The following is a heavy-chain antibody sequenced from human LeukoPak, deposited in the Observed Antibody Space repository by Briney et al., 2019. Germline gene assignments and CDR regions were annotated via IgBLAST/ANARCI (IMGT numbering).Heavy chain of an antibody. Sequence: SETLSLTCTVSGDSISSTAYYWGWIRQPPGKGLEWLGMIHFSGTIYNNPSLMSRVTISVDTSKNQFSLKLTSVTAADTAVYYCTRGFDHAKSGYWGQGTLVTVSS. V-gene: IGHV4-39*01. CDR2: IHFSGTI. J-gene: IGHJ4*02. CDR1: GDSISSTAYY. CDR3: TRGFDHAKSGY. D-gene: IGHD1-14*01.